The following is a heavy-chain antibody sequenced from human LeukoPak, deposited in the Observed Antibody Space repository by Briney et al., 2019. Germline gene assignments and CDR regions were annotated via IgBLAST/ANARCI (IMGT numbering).Heavy chain of an antibody. CDR1: GFTFSSNA. CDR3: AKDSLVVVVAATLDF. D-gene: IGHD2-15*01. CDR2: ISGSGGST. J-gene: IGHJ4*02. V-gene: IGHV3-23*01. Sequence: GGSLRLSCAASGFTFSSNAMSWVRQAPGKGLEWVSGISGSGGSTEYADSVKGRFTISRDNSKNTLYLQMNRLRAEDTAVYYCAKDSLVVVVAATLDFWGQGTLVTVSS.